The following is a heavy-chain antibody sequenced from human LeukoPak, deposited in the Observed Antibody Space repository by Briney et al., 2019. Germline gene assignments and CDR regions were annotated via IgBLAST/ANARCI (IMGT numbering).Heavy chain of an antibody. V-gene: IGHV1-69*13. J-gene: IGHJ6*02. Sequence: SVKVSCKASGGTFSSYAISWVRQAPGQGLEWMGGIIPIFGTANYAQKFQGRVTITADESTSTAYMELSSLRSEDTAVHYCARLITGSYYYYGMDVWGQGTTVTVSS. CDR3: ARLITGSYYYYGMDV. D-gene: IGHD1-20*01. CDR2: IIPIFGTA. CDR1: GGTFSSYA.